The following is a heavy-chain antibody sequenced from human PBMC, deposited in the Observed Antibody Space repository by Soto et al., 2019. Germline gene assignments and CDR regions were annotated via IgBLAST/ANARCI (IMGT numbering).Heavy chain of an antibody. CDR1: GFTFTSSA. CDR2: IVVGSGNT. V-gene: IGHV1-58*02. CDR3: AAGRRHHYYYYMDV. Sequence: GASVKVSCKASGFTFTSSAMQWVRQARGQRLEWIGWIVVGSGNTNYAQKFQERVTITRDMSTSTAYMELSSLRSEDTAVYYCAAGRRHHYYYYMDVWGKGTKVTVSS. J-gene: IGHJ6*03.